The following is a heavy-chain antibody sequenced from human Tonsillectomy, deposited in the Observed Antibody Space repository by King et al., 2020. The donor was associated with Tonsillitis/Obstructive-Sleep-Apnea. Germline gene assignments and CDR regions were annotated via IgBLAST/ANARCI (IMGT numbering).Heavy chain of an antibody. J-gene: IGHJ4*02. V-gene: IGHV3-11*05. Sequence: HVQLVESGGGLVKPGGSLRLSCATSVFTFSDYYMSWICPAPGKRLEWVSYISMSSTYTNYAHSVKGRFTISRDNAKSSLYLQMNSLRAEDTAVYYCARGSLITGTTYFDYWGQGTLVTVSS. CDR1: VFTFSDYY. D-gene: IGHD1-7*01. CDR3: ARGSLITGTTYFDY. CDR2: ISMSSTYT.